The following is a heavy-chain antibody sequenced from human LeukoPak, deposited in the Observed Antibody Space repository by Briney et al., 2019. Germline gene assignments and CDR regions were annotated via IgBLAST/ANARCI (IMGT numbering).Heavy chain of an antibody. CDR3: AKGRMTTVTTYFDY. CDR2: ISWNSGSI. CDR1: GFTFDDYA. D-gene: IGHD4-17*01. J-gene: IGHJ4*02. Sequence: GGSLRLSCAASGFTFDDYAMHWVRQAPGKGLEWVSGISWNSGSIGYADSVKGRFTISRDNAKNSLYLQMNSLRAEDTALYYCAKGRMTTVTTYFDYWGQGTLVTVSP. V-gene: IGHV3-9*01.